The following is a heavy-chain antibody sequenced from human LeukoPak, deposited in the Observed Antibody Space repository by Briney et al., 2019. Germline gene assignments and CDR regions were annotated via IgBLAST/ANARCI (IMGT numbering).Heavy chain of an antibody. J-gene: IGHJ6*03. CDR2: FDPEDGET. Sequence: ASVKVSCKVSGYTLTELSMHWVRQAPGKGLEGMGGFDPEDGETIYAQKFQGRVTMTEDTSTDTAYMELSSLRSEDTAVYYCATLPLNYYYYYMDVWGKGTTVTISS. CDR3: ATLPLNYYYYYMDV. V-gene: IGHV1-24*01. CDR1: GYTLTELS.